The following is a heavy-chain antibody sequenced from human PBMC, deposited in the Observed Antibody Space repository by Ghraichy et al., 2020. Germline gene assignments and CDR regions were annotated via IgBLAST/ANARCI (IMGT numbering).Heavy chain of an antibody. CDR1: GGSISSGGYY. CDR2: IYYSGST. Sequence: SETLSLTCTVSGGSISSGGYYWSWIRQHPGKGLEWIGYIYYSGSTYYNPSLKSRVTISVDTSKNQFSLKLSSVTAADTAVYYCARGGYSGYDYGYFDYWGQGTLVTVSS. D-gene: IGHD5-12*01. V-gene: IGHV4-31*03. J-gene: IGHJ4*02. CDR3: ARGGYSGYDYGYFDY.